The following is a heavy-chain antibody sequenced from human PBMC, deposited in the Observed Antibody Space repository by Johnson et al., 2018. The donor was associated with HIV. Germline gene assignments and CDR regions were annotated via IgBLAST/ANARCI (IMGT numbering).Heavy chain of an antibody. D-gene: IGHD1-26*01. CDR2: IHSGGST. Sequence: EVQLVESGGGLIQPGGSLRLSCAVFGFTVSRNYMSWVRQAPGKGMEWVSVIHSGGSTYYADSVKGRFTISRDNSKNTLYLQMNSLRAEDTALYYCARSSGSYWRGTFDIWGKGQWSPSLQ. CDR3: ARSSGSYWRGTFDI. J-gene: IGHJ3*02. CDR1: GFTVSRNY. V-gene: IGHV3-53*01.